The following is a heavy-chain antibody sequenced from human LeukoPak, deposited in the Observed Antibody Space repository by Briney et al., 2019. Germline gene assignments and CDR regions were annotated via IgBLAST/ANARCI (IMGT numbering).Heavy chain of an antibody. Sequence: SETLSLTCAVYGGSFSGYYWSWLRQPPGKGLEWIGYIYYSGSTNYNPSLKSRVTISVDTSKNQFSLKLSSVTAADTAVYYCARDPTPYDSSGYYGFPSSWGQGTLVTVSS. D-gene: IGHD3-22*01. V-gene: IGHV4-59*13. CDR1: GGSFSGYY. CDR3: ARDPTPYDSSGYYGFPSS. J-gene: IGHJ4*02. CDR2: IYYSGST.